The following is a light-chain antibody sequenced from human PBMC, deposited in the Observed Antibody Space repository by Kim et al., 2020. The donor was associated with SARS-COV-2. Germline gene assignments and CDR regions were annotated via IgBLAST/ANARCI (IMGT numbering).Light chain of an antibody. CDR1: PGVASDF. J-gene: IGKJ5*01. CDR2: GAS. CDR3: QHYDGSIT. V-gene: IGKV3-20*01. Sequence: LSPRERATHSCRASPGVASDFLAWYQQKVGQAPRLLIYGASNRAAGIPDRFSGVGSGSDFTLTISRLEPEDFAVYFCQHYDGSITFGQGTRLEIK.